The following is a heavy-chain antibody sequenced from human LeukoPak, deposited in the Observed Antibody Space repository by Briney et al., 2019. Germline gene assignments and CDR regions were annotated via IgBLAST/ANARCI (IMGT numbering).Heavy chain of an antibody. Sequence: TSETLSLTCTVSGGSISSGGYSWSWIRQHPGKGLEWIGYIYYSGSTNYNPSLKSRVTISVDTSKNQFSLKLSSVTAADTAVYYCARHVPDYGDYRPPTTAALDYWGQGTLVTVSS. D-gene: IGHD4-17*01. CDR1: GGSISSGGYS. CDR2: IYYSGST. J-gene: IGHJ4*02. CDR3: ARHVPDYGDYRPPTTAALDY. V-gene: IGHV4-61*08.